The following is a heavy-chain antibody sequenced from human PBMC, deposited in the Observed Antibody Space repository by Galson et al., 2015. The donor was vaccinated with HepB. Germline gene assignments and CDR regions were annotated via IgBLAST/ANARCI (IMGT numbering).Heavy chain of an antibody. CDR2: IIPIFGTA. Sequence: SVKVSCKTSGGTFSSYAISWVRQAPGQGLEWMGGIIPIFGTANYAQKFQGRVTITADKSTSTAYMELSSLRSEDTAVYYCARGPLRSGWYRGHDYWGQGTLVTVSS. V-gene: IGHV1-69*06. CDR1: GGTFSSYA. D-gene: IGHD6-19*01. J-gene: IGHJ4*02. CDR3: ARGPLRSGWYRGHDY.